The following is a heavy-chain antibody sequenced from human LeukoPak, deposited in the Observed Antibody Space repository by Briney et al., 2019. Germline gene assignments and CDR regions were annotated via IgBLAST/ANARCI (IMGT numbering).Heavy chain of an antibody. V-gene: IGHV1-2*02. Sequence: GASVKVSCKASGYTFTGYYMHWVRQAPGQGLEWMGWINPNSGGTNYAQKFQGRVTMTRDTSISTAYMELSRLRSDDTAVYYCARVRVWWELLGGDGAFDIWGQGTMVTVSS. CDR2: INPNSGGT. CDR1: GYTFTGYY. J-gene: IGHJ3*02. D-gene: IGHD1-26*01. CDR3: ARVRVWWELLGGDGAFDI.